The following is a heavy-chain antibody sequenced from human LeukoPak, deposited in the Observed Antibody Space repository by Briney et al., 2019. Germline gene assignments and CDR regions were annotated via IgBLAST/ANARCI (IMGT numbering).Heavy chain of an antibody. CDR1: GFTFNNYW. J-gene: IGHJ4*02. D-gene: IGHD4-17*01. CDR3: ARETADYGEYYFDY. CDR2: ISRDGSST. Sequence: EGSLRLSCAASGFTFNNYWMHWVRQVPGKGLVWVSRISRDGSSTSYADSVKGRFTISRDNAKNTLYLQTNSLRAEDTAVYYCARETADYGEYYFDYWGQGTWSPSP. V-gene: IGHV3-74*01.